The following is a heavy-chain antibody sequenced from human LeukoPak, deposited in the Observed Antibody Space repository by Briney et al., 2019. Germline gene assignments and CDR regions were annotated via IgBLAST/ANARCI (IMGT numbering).Heavy chain of an antibody. CDR1: GFTFSTSS. CDR3: AREGGFCFGDTCRFFGF. CDR2: ISSSRDYI. D-gene: IGHD2-15*01. Sequence: PGGSLRLSCAASGFTFSTSSLNWVRQAPGKGLEWVSSISSSRDYIYYADSVKGRFTISRDNAKNSLYLQMNSLGAEDTAVYYCAREGGFCFGDTCRFFGFWGQGTLVTVSS. V-gene: IGHV3-21*01. J-gene: IGHJ4*02.